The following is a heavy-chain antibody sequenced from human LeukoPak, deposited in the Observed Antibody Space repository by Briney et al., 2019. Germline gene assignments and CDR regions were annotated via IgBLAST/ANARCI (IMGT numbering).Heavy chain of an antibody. J-gene: IGHJ3*02. CDR2: INPNTGGT. Sequence: ASVKVSCKASGYTFTGYYMHWVRQAPGQGLEWMGWINPNTGGTNYAQKFQGRVTMTRDTSISTAYMELSRLRSDDTAVYYCARGSSSWPKDAFDIWGQGTMVTVSS. V-gene: IGHV1-2*02. CDR1: GYTFTGYY. CDR3: ARGSSSWPKDAFDI. D-gene: IGHD6-13*01.